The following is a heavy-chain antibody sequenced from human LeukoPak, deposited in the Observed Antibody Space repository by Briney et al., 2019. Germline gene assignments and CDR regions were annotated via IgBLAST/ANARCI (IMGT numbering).Heavy chain of an antibody. V-gene: IGHV3-48*01. CDR1: GFTFSSYS. CDR3: ARTDIVVVPAAILDY. D-gene: IGHD2-2*02. CDR2: ISSSSSTI. J-gene: IGHJ4*02. Sequence: GGSLRLSCAASGFTFSSYSMSWVRQAPGKGLEWVSYISSSSSTIYYADSVKGRFTISRDNAKNSLYLQMNSLRAEDTAVYYCARTDIVVVPAAILDYWGQGTLVTVSS.